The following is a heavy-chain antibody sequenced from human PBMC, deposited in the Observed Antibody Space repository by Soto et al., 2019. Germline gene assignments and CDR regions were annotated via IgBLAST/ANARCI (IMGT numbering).Heavy chain of an antibody. Sequence: VQLVESGGGLVQPGGSLRLSCEASGFTFRNYDMHWVRQGTGKGLEWVSGISAAGDPDYADSVEGRFTISRENAQNSFFLQRNRLRVGDTAVYYCARTDRDFYGLDVWGQGTTVIVSS. CDR1: GFTFRNYD. CDR2: ISAAGDP. V-gene: IGHV3-13*05. J-gene: IGHJ6*02. CDR3: ARTDRDFYGLDV.